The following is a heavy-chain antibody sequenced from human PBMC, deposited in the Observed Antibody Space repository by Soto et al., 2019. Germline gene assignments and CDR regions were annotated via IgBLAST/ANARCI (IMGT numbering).Heavy chain of an antibody. CDR3: ARAYDYRSNWFDP. CDR2: IYHSGST. V-gene: IGHV4-4*02. CDR1: GGSISSSNW. Sequence: QVQLQESGPGLVKPSGTLSLTCAVSGGSISSSNWWSWVRQPPGKGLEWIGEIYHSGSTNYNPSLKSRATISLDQXKTQSSLKLSSVTAADTAVYYCARAYDYRSNWFDPWGQGTLVTVSS. J-gene: IGHJ5*02. D-gene: IGHD3-16*01.